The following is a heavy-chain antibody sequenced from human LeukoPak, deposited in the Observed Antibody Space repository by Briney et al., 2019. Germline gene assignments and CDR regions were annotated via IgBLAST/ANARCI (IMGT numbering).Heavy chain of an antibody. D-gene: IGHD6-19*01. Sequence: GRSLRLSCAASGFTFSSYAMHWVRQAPGKGLEWVAVISYDGSNKYYADSVKGRFTISRDNSKNTLYLQMNSLRAEDTAVYYCARDRVSSGWYRIYYYYGMDVWGQGTTVTVSS. J-gene: IGHJ6*02. CDR3: ARDRVSSGWYRIYYYYGMDV. CDR1: GFTFSSYA. CDR2: ISYDGSNK. V-gene: IGHV3-30-3*01.